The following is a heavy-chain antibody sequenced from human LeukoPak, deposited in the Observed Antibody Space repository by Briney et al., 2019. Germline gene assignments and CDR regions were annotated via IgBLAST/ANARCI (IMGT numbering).Heavy chain of an antibody. CDR1: GYTFTDHY. CDR3: ATYCGADCAPGDY. CDR2: INPKSGDI. Sequence: ASVKVSCKAFGYTFTDHYVHWVRQAPGQGLEWMGWINPKSGDIKYVQKLQGRLTMTRDTSLRTAYMELTRLRSDDTAVFYCATYCGADCAPGDYWGQGTLVTVSS. V-gene: IGHV1-2*02. J-gene: IGHJ4*02. D-gene: IGHD2-21*01.